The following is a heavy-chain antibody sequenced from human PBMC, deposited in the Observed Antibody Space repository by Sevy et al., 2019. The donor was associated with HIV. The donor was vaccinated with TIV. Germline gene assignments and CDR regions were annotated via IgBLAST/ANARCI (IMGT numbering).Heavy chain of an antibody. CDR3: AKDGYSSGWYYGMDV. J-gene: IGHJ6*02. V-gene: IGHV3-9*01. Sequence: GGSLRLSCAASGFTFDDYAMHWVRQAPGKGLEWVSGISWNSGSIGYADSMKGRFTISRDNAKNSLYLQMNSLRAEDTALYYCAKDGYSSGWYYGMDVWGQGTTVTVSS. D-gene: IGHD6-19*01. CDR1: GFTFDDYA. CDR2: ISWNSGSI.